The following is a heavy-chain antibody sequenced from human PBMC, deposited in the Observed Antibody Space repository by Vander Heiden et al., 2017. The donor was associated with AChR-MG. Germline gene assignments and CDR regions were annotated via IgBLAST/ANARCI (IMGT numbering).Heavy chain of an antibody. J-gene: IGHJ4*02. CDR3: ARDLRYIGGFDY. V-gene: IGHV3-33*01. D-gene: IGHD5-18*01. Sequence: QVQLVESGGGVVQPGRSLRLSCAASGFTFSTYGMHWVRQAPGKGLEWVAVIWYDGSNKYYADSVKGRFTISRDNSKNTLYLQMNSLRAEDTAVYYCARDLRYIGGFDYWGQGTLVTVSS. CDR2: IWYDGSNK. CDR1: GFTFSTYG.